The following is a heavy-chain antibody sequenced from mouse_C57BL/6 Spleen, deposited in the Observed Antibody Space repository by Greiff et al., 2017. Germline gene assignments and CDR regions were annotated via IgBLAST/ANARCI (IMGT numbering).Heavy chain of an antibody. V-gene: IGHV1-50*01. J-gene: IGHJ4*01. CDR3: ARHYIAMDY. D-gene: IGHD2-12*01. CDR2: IDPSDSYT. CDR1: GYTFTSYW. Sequence: QVQLQQPGAELVKPGASEKLSCKASGYTFTSYWMQWVIQRPGQGLEWIGEIDPSDSYTNYNQKFKGKATLTVDTSSSTAYMQLSSLTSEDSAVYYCARHYIAMDYWGQGTSVTVSS.